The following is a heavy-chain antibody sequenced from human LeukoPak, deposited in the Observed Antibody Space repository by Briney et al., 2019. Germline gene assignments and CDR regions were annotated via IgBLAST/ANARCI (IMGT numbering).Heavy chain of an antibody. Sequence: SETLSLPCSVSGGPLSSYYWSWLRQPAGKGLEWIGRIYNSGSTNYNPSLKSRVTMSGDTSKNQFYLKLSSVTAADTAVYYCAREGLSSSWYLVDYWGQGTLVTVSS. CDR2: IYNSGST. D-gene: IGHD6-13*01. J-gene: IGHJ4*02. V-gene: IGHV4-4*07. CDR1: GGPLSSYY. CDR3: AREGLSSSWYLVDY.